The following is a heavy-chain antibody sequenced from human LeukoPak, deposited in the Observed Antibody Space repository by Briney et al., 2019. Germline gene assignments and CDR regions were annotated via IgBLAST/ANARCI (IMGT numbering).Heavy chain of an antibody. V-gene: IGHV1-69*04. Sequence: ASVKVSCKASGGTFSSYAISWVRQAPGQGLEWMGRIIPILGIANYAQKFQGRVTITADKSTSTAYMELSSLTSEDTAVYYCARQGIVVVPAAMSANWFDPWGQGTLVTVSS. D-gene: IGHD2-2*01. CDR3: ARQGIVVVPAAMSANWFDP. J-gene: IGHJ5*02. CDR1: GGTFSSYA. CDR2: IIPILGIA.